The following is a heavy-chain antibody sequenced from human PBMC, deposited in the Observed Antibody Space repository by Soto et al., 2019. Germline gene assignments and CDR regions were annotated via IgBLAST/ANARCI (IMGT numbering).Heavy chain of an antibody. V-gene: IGHV1-8*01. J-gene: IGHJ6*02. Sequence: GASVKVSCKASGYTFTIYDINWVRQATGQGLEWMGWMNPNSGNTGYAQKFQGRVTMTRNTSISTAYMKLSSLRSEDTAVYYCARVLSWASYYDFWSGYYNYYYYGMDVWGQGTTVTVSS. CDR3: ARVLSWASYYDFWSGYYNYYYYGMDV. CDR2: MNPNSGNT. CDR1: GYTFTIYD. D-gene: IGHD3-3*01.